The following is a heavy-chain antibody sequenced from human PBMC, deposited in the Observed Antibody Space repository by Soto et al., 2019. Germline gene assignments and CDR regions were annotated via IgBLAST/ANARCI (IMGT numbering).Heavy chain of an antibody. D-gene: IGHD6-19*01. Sequence: GGSLRLSCAASGFTFSSYALHWVRQAPGKGLEWVAVISFDGRNNYYADSVKGRFTISRDNSKNTLYLQMNSLRAEDTAVYFCARAPYSSGWYDFWGQGTLVTVSS. CDR1: GFTFSSYA. CDR2: ISFDGRNN. V-gene: IGHV3-30*04. J-gene: IGHJ4*02. CDR3: ARAPYSSGWYDF.